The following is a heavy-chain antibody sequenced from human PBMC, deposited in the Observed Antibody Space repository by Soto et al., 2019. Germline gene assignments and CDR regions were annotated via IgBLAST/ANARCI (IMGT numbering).Heavy chain of an antibody. CDR2: IYYSGST. V-gene: IGHV4-31*03. Sequence: PSETLSLTCTVSGGSISSGGYYWSWIRQHPGKGLEWIGYIYYSGSTYYNPSLKSRVTISVDTSKNQFSLKLSPVTAADTAVYYCARVSVPAAMSYYYFMDVWGKGTTVTVSS. D-gene: IGHD2-2*01. CDR3: ARVSVPAAMSYYYFMDV. CDR1: GGSISSGGYY. J-gene: IGHJ6*03.